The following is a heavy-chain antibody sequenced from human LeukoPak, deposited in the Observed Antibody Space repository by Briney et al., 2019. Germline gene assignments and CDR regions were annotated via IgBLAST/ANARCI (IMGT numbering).Heavy chain of an antibody. CDR3: ARDLYCSSTSCYRFDI. Sequence: SQTLSLTCTVSGGSISSGGYYWSWIRQPPGKGLEWIGYIYHSGSTYYNPSLKSRVTISVDRSKNQFSLKLSSVTAADTAVYYCARDLYCSSTSCYRFDIWGQGTMVTVSS. J-gene: IGHJ3*02. CDR1: GGSISSGGYY. V-gene: IGHV4-30-2*01. CDR2: IYHSGST. D-gene: IGHD2-2*01.